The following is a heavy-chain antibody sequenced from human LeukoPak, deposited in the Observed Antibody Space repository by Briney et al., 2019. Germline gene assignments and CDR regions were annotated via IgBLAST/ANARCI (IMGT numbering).Heavy chain of an antibody. J-gene: IGHJ6*03. V-gene: IGHV4-34*01. CDR2: INHSGST. CDR3: ARGGFGAPFYYYYYMDV. Sequence: SETLSLTCAVYGGSFSGYYWSWIRQPPGKGLEWIGEINHSGSTNYNPSLKSRVTISVDTSKNQFSLKLSSVTVADTAVYYCARGGFGAPFYYYYYMDVWGKGTTVTVSS. CDR1: GGSFSGYY. D-gene: IGHD3-10*01.